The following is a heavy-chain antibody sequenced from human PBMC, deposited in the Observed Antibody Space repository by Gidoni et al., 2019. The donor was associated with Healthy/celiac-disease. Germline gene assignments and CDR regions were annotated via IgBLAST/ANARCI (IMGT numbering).Heavy chain of an antibody. V-gene: IGHV3-74*01. CDR3: RYESSGYYDFDY. D-gene: IGHD3-22*01. Sequence: CAASGFTFSSYWMHWVRQAPGKGLVWVSRINSDGSSTSYADSVKGRFTISRDNAKNTLYLQMNSLRAEDTAVYYCRYESSGYYDFDYWGQGTLVTVSS. CDR2: INSDGSST. CDR1: GFTFSSYW. J-gene: IGHJ4*02.